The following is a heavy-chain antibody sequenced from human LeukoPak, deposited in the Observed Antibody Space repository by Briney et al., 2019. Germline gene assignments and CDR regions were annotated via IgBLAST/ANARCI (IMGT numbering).Heavy chain of an antibody. Sequence: ASVKVSCKASGYTFTSYGISWVRQAPGQGLGWMGWISAYNGNTNYAQKLQGRVTMTTDTSTSTAYMELRSLRSDDTAVYYCARVGYYDFWSGYHRSLYYFDYWGQGTLVTVSS. D-gene: IGHD3-3*01. CDR3: ARVGYYDFWSGYHRSLYYFDY. V-gene: IGHV1-18*01. CDR1: GYTFTSYG. CDR2: ISAYNGNT. J-gene: IGHJ4*02.